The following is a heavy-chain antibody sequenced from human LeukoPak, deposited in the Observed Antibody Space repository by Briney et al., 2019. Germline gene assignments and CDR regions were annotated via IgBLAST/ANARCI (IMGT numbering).Heavy chain of an antibody. CDR3: AGTYYYGLGSYYYFDY. D-gene: IGHD3-10*01. CDR2: ISSSSSYI. CDR1: GFTFSSYS. Sequence: GGSLRLSCAASGFTFSSYSMNWVRQAPGKGLEWVSSISSSSSYIYYADSVKGRFTISRDNAKNSLYLQMNSLRAEDTAVYYCAGTYYYGLGSYYYFDYWGQGTLVTVSS. J-gene: IGHJ4*02. V-gene: IGHV3-21*01.